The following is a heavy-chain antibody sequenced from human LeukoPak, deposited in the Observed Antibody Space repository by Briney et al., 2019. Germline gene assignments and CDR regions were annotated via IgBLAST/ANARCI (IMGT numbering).Heavy chain of an antibody. D-gene: IGHD2-21*02. Sequence: GGSLRLSCAGSGFRFSDYSMSWVRQAPGKGLEWVSSISSGSNYIYNADSVKGRVTISRDNAKSTLYLQMNSLRAEDTAIYYCVRDENCSGVCYFSGGTYWGQGTLVTVSS. J-gene: IGHJ4*02. CDR3: VRDENCSGVCYFSGGTY. CDR1: GFRFSDYS. V-gene: IGHV3-21*01. CDR2: ISSGSNYI.